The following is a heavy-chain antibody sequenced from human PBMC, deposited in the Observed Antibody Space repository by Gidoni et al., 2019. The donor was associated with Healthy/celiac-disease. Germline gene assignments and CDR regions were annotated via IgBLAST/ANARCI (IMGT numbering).Heavy chain of an antibody. J-gene: IGHJ4*02. D-gene: IGHD2-2*01. CDR3: AKEYVYCSSTSCPPSYFDY. V-gene: IGHV3-23*01. CDR2: ISGSGGST. Sequence: EVQLLESGGGLVQPGGSLRLSGAASGFTFSSYAMSWVRQAPGKGLEWVSAISGSGGSTYYADSVKGRFTISRDNSKNTLYLQMNSLRAEDTAVYYCAKEYVYCSSTSCPPSYFDYWGQGTLVTVSS. CDR1: GFTFSSYA.